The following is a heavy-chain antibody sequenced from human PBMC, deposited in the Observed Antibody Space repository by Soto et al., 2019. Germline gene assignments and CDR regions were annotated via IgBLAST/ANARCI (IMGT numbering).Heavy chain of an antibody. D-gene: IGHD6-13*01. CDR2: IYYSGST. J-gene: IGHJ6*02. CDR3: ARTTGSSSWYYYYYGMDV. V-gene: IGHV4-59*01. Sequence: SLTCTVSGGSISSYYWSWIRQPPGKGLEWIGYIYYSGSTNYNPSLKSRVTISVDTSKNQFSLKLSSVTAADTAVYYCARTTGSSSWYYYYYGMDVWGQGTTVTVSS. CDR1: GGSISSYY.